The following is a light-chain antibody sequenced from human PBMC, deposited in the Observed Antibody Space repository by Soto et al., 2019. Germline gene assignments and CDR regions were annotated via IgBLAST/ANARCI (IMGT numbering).Light chain of an antibody. Sequence: IQLTQSPSSLSASVGDRVTITCRASQGINKFLAWYQQRPGKAPQLLVYGASTLQSGVPSRFSGSGSRTYFTLTISSLQPEDFATYYCQQLTNFRFTFGQGTKLDIK. CDR3: QQLTNFRFT. CDR1: QGINKF. J-gene: IGKJ2*01. CDR2: GAS. V-gene: IGKV1-9*01.